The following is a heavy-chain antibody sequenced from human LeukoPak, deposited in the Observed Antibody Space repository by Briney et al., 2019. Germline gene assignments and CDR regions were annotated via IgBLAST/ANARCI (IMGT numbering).Heavy chain of an antibody. J-gene: IGHJ2*01. CDR2: IRSKAYGWTT. CDR1: GFTFGDYA. D-gene: IGHD5-18*01. Sequence: GGSLRLSCTASGFTFGDYAMSWVRQAPGKGLEWVGFIRSKAYGWTTEYAASVKGRFTISRDDSKSIAYLQMNSLKTEDTAVYYCAKDSGYRYPWFDLWGRGTLVTVSS. CDR3: AKDSGYRYPWFDL. V-gene: IGHV3-49*04.